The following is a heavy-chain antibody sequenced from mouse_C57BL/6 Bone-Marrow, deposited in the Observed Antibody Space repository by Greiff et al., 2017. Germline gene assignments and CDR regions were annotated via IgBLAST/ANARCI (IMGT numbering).Heavy chain of an antibody. CDR1: GYTFTSYG. CDR3: ARGITTVVRDY. Sequence: QVQLQQSGAELARPGASVKLSCKASGYTFTSYGISWVQQSTGQGLEWIGEIYPRSGNTYYNEKFKGKATLTADKSSRTAYMELRNLTSEDSAVYFCARGITTVVRDYWGQGTTLTVSS. D-gene: IGHD1-1*01. J-gene: IGHJ2*01. CDR2: IYPRSGNT. V-gene: IGHV1-81*01.